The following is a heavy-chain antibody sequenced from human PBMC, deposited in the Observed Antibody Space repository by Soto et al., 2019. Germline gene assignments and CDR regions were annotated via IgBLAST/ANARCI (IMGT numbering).Heavy chain of an antibody. Sequence: PSETLSLTCTVSGGSIRSYYWSWIRQPPGKGLEWIGYIYYSGSTNYNPSLKSRVTISVDTSKNQFSLKLSSVTAADTAVYYCARHAAILLWFGEFPPLNWFEPWGKGNLVTVSS. CDR3: ARHAAILLWFGEFPPLNWFEP. CDR2: IYYSGST. D-gene: IGHD3-10*01. CDR1: GGSIRSYY. J-gene: IGHJ5*02. V-gene: IGHV4-59*08.